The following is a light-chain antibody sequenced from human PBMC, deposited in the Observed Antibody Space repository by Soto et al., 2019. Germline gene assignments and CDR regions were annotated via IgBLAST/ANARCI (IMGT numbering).Light chain of an antibody. Sequence: GDRVTITCRASPGISRYLAWYQQRPGKAPKLLIYAASTLHSGVPSRFSGSGYGTDFTLTISSLQPEDFATYYCQQTYRTPYTFGQGTKLEI. CDR1: PGISRY. CDR3: QQTYRTPYT. J-gene: IGKJ2*01. CDR2: AAS. V-gene: IGKV1-39*01.